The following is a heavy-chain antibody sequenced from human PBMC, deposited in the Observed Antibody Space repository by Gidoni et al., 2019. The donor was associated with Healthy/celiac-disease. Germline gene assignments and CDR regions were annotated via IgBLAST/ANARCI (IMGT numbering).Heavy chain of an antibody. Sequence: QLQLQESGPGLVKPSETLSLTCTVSGGSISSSSYYWGWIRQPPGKGLEWIGSIYYSVSTYYNPSLKSRVTISVDTSKIQFSLKLSSVTAADTAVYYCARWVDTAMGAQYYFDYWGQGTLVTVSS. J-gene: IGHJ4*02. CDR3: ARWVDTAMGAQYYFDY. D-gene: IGHD5-18*01. V-gene: IGHV4-39*07. CDR2: IYYSVST. CDR1: GGSISSSSYY.